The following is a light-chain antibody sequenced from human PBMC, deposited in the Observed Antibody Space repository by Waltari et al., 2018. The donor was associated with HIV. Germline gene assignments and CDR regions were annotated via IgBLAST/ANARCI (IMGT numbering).Light chain of an antibody. Sequence: QSVLTQPPSASGTPGQRVTISCSGCSSNLGSNTDTWYQQLPGTAPKLLIYNNNQRPSGVPDRFSGSKSGTSASLAISGLQSEDEADYYCAAWDDSLNGVIFGGGTKLTVL. CDR2: NNN. V-gene: IGLV1-44*01. J-gene: IGLJ2*01. CDR1: SSNLGSNT. CDR3: AAWDDSLNGVI.